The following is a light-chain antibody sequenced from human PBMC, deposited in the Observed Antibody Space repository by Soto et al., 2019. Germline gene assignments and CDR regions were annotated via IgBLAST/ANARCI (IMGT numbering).Light chain of an antibody. CDR3: SSYTSSSTLV. Sequence: QSALTQPASVSGSPGQSITISCTGTSSDVGGYKYVSWYQQHPGKAPKLMIYEVSNRPSGVSYRFSGSKSDNTASLTISGLQAEDEADYYCSSYTSSSTLVFGTGTKVTVL. CDR2: EVS. CDR1: SSDVGGYKY. V-gene: IGLV2-14*01. J-gene: IGLJ1*01.